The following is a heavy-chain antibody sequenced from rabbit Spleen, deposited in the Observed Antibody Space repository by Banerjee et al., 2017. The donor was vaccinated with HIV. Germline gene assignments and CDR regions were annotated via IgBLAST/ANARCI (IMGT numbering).Heavy chain of an antibody. V-gene: IGHV1S40*01. D-gene: IGHD1-1*01. CDR2: IDTGSSGFT. CDR1: GVSFSGNSY. J-gene: IGHJ2*01. CDR3: ARNYVNAFDP. Sequence: QSLEESGGDLVKPGASLTLTCTASGVSFSGNSYMCWVRQAPGKGLEWIACIDTGSSGFTYFASWAKGRFTISKTSSTTVTLKMTSLTAADTATYFCARNYVNAFDPWGPGTLVTVS.